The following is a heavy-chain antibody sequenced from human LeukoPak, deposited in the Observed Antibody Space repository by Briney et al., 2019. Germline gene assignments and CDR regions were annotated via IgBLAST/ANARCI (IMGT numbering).Heavy chain of an antibody. Sequence: ASVKVPCKASGYTFTGYYMHWVRQAPGQGLEWMGWINPNSGGTNYAQKFQGRVTMTRDTSISTAYMELSRLRSDDTAVYYCARWDVVVTAIRPSAFDIWGQGTMVTVSS. CDR1: GYTFTGYY. CDR3: ARWDVVVTAIRPSAFDI. D-gene: IGHD2-21*02. CDR2: INPNSGGT. J-gene: IGHJ3*02. V-gene: IGHV1-2*02.